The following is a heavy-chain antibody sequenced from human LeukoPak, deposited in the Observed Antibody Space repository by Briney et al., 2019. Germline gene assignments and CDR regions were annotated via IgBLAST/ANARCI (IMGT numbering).Heavy chain of an antibody. CDR2: IYYSGST. V-gene: IGHV4-59*01. CDR1: GSSISSYY. CDR3: ARVVSRIVGATTRYWYFDL. Sequence: SETLSLTCTVSGSSISSYYWSWIRQPPGKGLEWIGYIYYSGSTNYNPSLKSRVTISVDTSKNQFSLKLSSVTAADTAVYYCARVVSRIVGATTRYWYFDLWGRGTLVTVSS. D-gene: IGHD1-26*01. J-gene: IGHJ2*01.